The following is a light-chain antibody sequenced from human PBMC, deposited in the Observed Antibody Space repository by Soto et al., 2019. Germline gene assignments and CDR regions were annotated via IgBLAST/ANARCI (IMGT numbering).Light chain of an antibody. CDR2: VNT. CDR3: QSYDSSLAGFV. J-gene: IGLJ1*01. Sequence: QSVLTQPPSVSGAPGQRVTISCTGSSSNIGARFDVHWYRHLPGTAPKRLISVNTNGPSGVADRFSGSKSGTSASLAIAGLRAEDEADYYCQSYDSSLAGFVFGTGTKVTVL. V-gene: IGLV1-40*01. CDR1: SSNIGARFD.